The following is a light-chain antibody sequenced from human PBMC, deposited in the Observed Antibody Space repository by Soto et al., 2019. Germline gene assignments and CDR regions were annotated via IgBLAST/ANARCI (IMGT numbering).Light chain of an antibody. CDR1: SSDVGTYNY. CDR3: SSYTSSTNYV. CDR2: EVS. V-gene: IGLV2-14*01. J-gene: IGLJ1*01. Sequence: QSVLTQPASVSGSPGQSITISCTGTSSDVGTYNYVSWYQQHPGKAPKLMIYEVSNRPSGVSNRFSGSKSGNTASLTISGLQAEDEADYYCSSYTSSTNYVFGAGTKVTVL.